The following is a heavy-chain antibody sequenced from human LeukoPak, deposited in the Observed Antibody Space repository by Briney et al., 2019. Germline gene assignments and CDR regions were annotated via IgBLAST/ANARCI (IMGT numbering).Heavy chain of an antibody. CDR1: GGSISSSSYY. V-gene: IGHV3-74*01. J-gene: IGHJ4*02. CDR2: IASDGNNR. D-gene: IGHD4-23*01. Sequence: ETLSLTCTVSGGSISSSSYYWGWIRQPPGKGLVWVSRIASDGNNRDYADSVKGRFTISRDNAKNTLYLQMNSLRVEDTAVYYCARGRPHGNDYWGQGTLVTVSS. CDR3: ARGRPHGNDY.